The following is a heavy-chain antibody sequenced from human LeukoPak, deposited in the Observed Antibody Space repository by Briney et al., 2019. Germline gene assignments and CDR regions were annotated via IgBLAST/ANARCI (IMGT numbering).Heavy chain of an antibody. V-gene: IGHV1-69*05. Sequence: ASVKVSCKASGGTFSSYAISWVRQAPGQGLEWMGRIITIFGTANYAQKFQGRVTITTDESTSTAYMELSSLRSEDTAVYYCARGGLGCSGGSCYSAFDIWGQGTMVTVSS. J-gene: IGHJ3*02. CDR2: IITIFGTA. CDR1: GGTFSSYA. CDR3: ARGGLGCSGGSCYSAFDI. D-gene: IGHD2-15*01.